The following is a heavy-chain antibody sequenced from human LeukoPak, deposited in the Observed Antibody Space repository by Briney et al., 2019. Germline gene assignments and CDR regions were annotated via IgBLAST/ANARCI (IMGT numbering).Heavy chain of an antibody. CDR3: ARDRGYDYYDSSGYYPKDYFDY. CDR2: INPSGGST. V-gene: IGHV1-46*03. Sequence: ASVKVSCKASGYTFTSYYMHWVRQAPGQGREWMGIINPSGGSTSYAQKSQGRVTMTRDTSTSTVYMELSSLRSEDTAVYYCARDRGYDYYDSSGYYPKDYFDYWGQGTLVTVSS. D-gene: IGHD3-22*01. CDR1: GYTFTSYY. J-gene: IGHJ4*02.